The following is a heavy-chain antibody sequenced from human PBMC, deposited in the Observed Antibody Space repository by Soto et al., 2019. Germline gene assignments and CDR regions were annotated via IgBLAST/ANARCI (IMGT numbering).Heavy chain of an antibody. CDR1: EFTISVYT. Sequence: VQLVASGGGLVKPGGSLRLSCAASEFTISVYTINWVRQAPGNGLEWVSSISSSSSYMYYADSVNGRFTISRDNATNSLYLQMSSLRGEDTAVYDCARDPGGSAGWACDIWGRGTMVTVSS. CDR3: ARDPGGSAGWACDI. CDR2: ISSSSSYM. D-gene: IGHD1-26*01. J-gene: IGHJ3*02. V-gene: IGHV3-21*02.